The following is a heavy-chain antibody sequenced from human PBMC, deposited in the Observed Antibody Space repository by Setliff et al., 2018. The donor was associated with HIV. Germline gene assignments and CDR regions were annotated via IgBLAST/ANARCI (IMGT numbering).Heavy chain of an antibody. V-gene: IGHV4-31*03. CDR1: GGSTTSGGYY. CDR3: AGFSYNFWVYRFDH. J-gene: IGHJ4*02. Sequence: PSETLSLTCSVSGGSTTSGGYYWSWIRQHPGKGLEYIGHIYYSGSTYYNPSLKSRVTMSIDTSTQQFFLNVTSVTAADTAVYYCAGFSYNFWVYRFDHWGQGALVTVSS. D-gene: IGHD3-3*01. CDR2: IYYSGST.